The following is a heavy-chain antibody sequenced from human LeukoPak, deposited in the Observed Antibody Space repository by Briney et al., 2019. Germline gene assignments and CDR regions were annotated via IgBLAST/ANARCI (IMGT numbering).Heavy chain of an antibody. CDR1: GFTFSSYA. CDR2: ISYDGSNK. CDR3: AKDLGGAAAGTH. D-gene: IGHD6-13*01. J-gene: IGHJ4*02. V-gene: IGHV3-30*04. Sequence: QSGGSLRLSCAASGFTFSSYAMHWVRQAPGKGLEWVAVISYDGSNKYYADSVKGRFTISRDNSKNTLYLQMNSLRAEDTAVYYCAKDLGGAAAGTHWGQGTLVTVSS.